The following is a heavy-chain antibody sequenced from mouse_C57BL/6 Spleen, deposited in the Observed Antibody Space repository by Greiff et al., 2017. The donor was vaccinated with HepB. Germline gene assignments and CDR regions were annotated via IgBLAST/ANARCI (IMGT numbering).Heavy chain of an antibody. J-gene: IGHJ1*03. CDR1: GFTFSDYY. CDR2: ISNGGGST. D-gene: IGHD2-10*02. V-gene: IGHV5-12*01. Sequence: EVMLVEPGGGLVQPGGSLKLSCAASGFTFSDYYMYWVRKTPEKRLVWDAYISNGGGSTYYPDTVKGRFTISRDNAKNTLYLQMSRLKSEDTAMYYCARQRVWFWYFDVWGKGTTVTVSS. CDR3: ARQRVWFWYFDV.